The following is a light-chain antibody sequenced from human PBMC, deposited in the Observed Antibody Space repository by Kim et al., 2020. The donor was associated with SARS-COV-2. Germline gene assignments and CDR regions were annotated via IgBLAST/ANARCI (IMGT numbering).Light chain of an antibody. Sequence: PGESATRSCRASQSVNNNYLAWYQQKPGQAPRLLIYGASSRATGIPDRFSGSGSGTDFTLTISRLEPEDFAVYYCQQYGSSPPITFGQGTRLEIK. J-gene: IGKJ5*01. CDR3: QQYGSSPPIT. CDR2: GAS. CDR1: QSVNNNY. V-gene: IGKV3-20*01.